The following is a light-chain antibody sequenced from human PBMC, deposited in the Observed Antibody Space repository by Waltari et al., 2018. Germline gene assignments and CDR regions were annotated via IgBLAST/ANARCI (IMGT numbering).Light chain of an antibody. V-gene: IGKV3-20*01. J-gene: IGKJ3*01. CDR1: QSVSSGS. CDR2: GAS. CDR3: QNYGGSSLFT. Sequence: EIVLTQSPGTLSLSPGERATLSCRASQSVSSGSLAWYQHKPGQAPRLLIYGASKRATGIPARFSGSGSGTDFTLTISRLETEDFAVYYCQNYGGSSLFTFGPGTKVDFK.